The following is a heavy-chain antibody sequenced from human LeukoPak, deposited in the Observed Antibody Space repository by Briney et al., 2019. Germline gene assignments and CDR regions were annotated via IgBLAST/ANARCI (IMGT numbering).Heavy chain of an antibody. J-gene: IGHJ3*02. CDR1: GYTFTQYS. CDR2: LSAYHTTR. D-gene: IGHD3-9*01. Sequence: ASVKVSCKASGYTFTQYSISWVRQAPGKGLEWMGWLSAYHTTRGYAQQFQGRVTMTTDANTNTAYMELRSLTSDDTAVYVCARDYILTLETEDGDGFAIWGQGTVVSVS. V-gene: IGHV1-18*01. CDR3: ARDYILTLETEDGDGFAI.